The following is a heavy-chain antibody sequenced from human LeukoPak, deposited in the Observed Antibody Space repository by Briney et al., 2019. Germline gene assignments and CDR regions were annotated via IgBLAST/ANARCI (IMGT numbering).Heavy chain of an antibody. CDR2: IWYDGSNK. D-gene: IGHD2-2*01. V-gene: IGHV3-33*01. CDR1: GFTLSSYG. Sequence: GGSLRLSCAASGFTLSSYGMHWVRQAPGKGLEWVAVIWYDGSNKYYADSVEGRFTISRDNSENTLYLQMNSLRAEDTAVYYCVRDRITPETPAQYQLLFHWFDPWGQGTLVTVSS. J-gene: IGHJ5*02. CDR3: VRDRITPETPAQYQLLFHWFDP.